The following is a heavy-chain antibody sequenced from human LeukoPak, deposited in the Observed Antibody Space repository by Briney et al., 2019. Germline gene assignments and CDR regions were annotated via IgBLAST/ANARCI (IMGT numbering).Heavy chain of an antibody. CDR2: ISGSGGST. Sequence: PGGSLRLSCAASGFTFSSYAMSWVRQAPGKGLEWVSAISGSGGSTYYADSVKGRFTISRDDSKNTLYLQMNSLRAEDTAVYYCAKDLSTSGSPDYGMDVWGQGTTVTVSS. D-gene: IGHD1-26*01. CDR3: AKDLSTSGSPDYGMDV. V-gene: IGHV3-23*01. CDR1: GFTFSSYA. J-gene: IGHJ6*02.